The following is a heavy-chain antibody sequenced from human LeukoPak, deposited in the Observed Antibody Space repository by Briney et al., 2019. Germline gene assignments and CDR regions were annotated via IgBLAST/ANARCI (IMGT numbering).Heavy chain of an antibody. J-gene: IGHJ4*02. CDR2: ISSSSSYI. V-gene: IGHV3-21*01. CDR1: GFTFSSYS. Sequence: PGGSLRLSCTASGFTFSSYSMNWVRQAPGKGLEWVSSISSSSSYIYYADSVEGRFTISRDNAKNSLYLQMNSLRAEDTAVYYCARDLISDYYDSSGYYGPFDYWGQGTLVTVSS. CDR3: ARDLISDYYDSSGYYGPFDY. D-gene: IGHD3-22*01.